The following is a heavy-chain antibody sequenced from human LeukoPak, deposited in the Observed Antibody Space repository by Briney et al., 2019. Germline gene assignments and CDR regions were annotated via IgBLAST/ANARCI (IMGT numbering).Heavy chain of an antibody. CDR3: VRGRNYFDSSGYNFVWFDP. D-gene: IGHD3-22*01. Sequence: SETLSLTCAAYGGSFSGVYWSWIRQPPGKGLEWIGEINQSGSTNYNPSLKSRLTISVDTSKRQFSLKLTSVTDADTAVYYCVRGRNYFDSSGYNFVWFDPWGQGTLVTVSS. CDR2: INQSGST. V-gene: IGHV4-34*01. J-gene: IGHJ5*02. CDR1: GGSFSGVY.